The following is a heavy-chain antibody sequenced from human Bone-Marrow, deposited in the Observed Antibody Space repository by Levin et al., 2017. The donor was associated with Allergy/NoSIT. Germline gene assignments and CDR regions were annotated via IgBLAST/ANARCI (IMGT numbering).Heavy chain of an antibody. CDR3: AGGPSDFSTGDSPPNTEVEIDP. V-gene: IGHV3-30-3*01. Sequence: GGSLRLSCAASGFTFSHYIMHWVRQAPGKGLEWVAIISSDGSDTYYADSVRGRLTISRDNSNNTLYLHMNSLRPEDTALYFRAGGPSDFSTGDSPPNTEVEIDPWGQGTLVTVSS. D-gene: IGHD3/OR15-3a*01. CDR2: ISSDGSDT. J-gene: IGHJ5*02. CDR1: GFTFSHYI.